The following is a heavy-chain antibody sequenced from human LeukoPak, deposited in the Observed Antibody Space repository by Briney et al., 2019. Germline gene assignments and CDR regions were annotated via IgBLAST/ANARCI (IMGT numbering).Heavy chain of an antibody. CDR2: IKQDGSEK. CDR1: GFAFSSSW. J-gene: IGHJ4*02. Sequence: GGSLRLSCAASGFAFSSSWMSWVRQAPGKGLEWVANIKQDGSEKYYVDSVKGRFTISRANAKNSLYLQMNVLRAEDTAVYFWARVVPPLYYCDHGGQGTRHTVPS. V-gene: IGHV3-7*01. D-gene: IGHD3-10*01. CDR3: ARVVPPLYYCDH.